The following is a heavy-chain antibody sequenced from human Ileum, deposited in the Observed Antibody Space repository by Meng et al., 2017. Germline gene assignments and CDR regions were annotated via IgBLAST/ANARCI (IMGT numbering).Heavy chain of an antibody. CDR3: ARGGYHPDY. V-gene: IGHV3-7*01. Sequence: GASLKISCAVSGLTFSSACMTWVRQAPGKGLERVANIKKDASEKNYVDSVKGRFTISRDNAENSLYLQTNSPRVEDTAVYYCARGGYHPDYWGQGTLVTVSS. J-gene: IGHJ4*02. CDR2: IKKDASEK. D-gene: IGHD5-12*01. CDR1: GLTFSSAC.